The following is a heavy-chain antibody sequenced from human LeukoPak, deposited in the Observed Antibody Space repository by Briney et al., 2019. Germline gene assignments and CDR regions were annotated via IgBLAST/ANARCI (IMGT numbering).Heavy chain of an antibody. CDR3: AKYGDYGDY. Sequence: PGGSQRLSCAASGFTFSSYAMSWVRQAPGEGLEWVSAISGSGGSTNYADSVKGRFTISRDNSKNTLYLQMNSLRAEDTAVYYCAKYGDYGDYWGQGTLVTVSS. V-gene: IGHV3-23*01. D-gene: IGHD4-17*01. CDR2: ISGSGGST. J-gene: IGHJ4*02. CDR1: GFTFSSYA.